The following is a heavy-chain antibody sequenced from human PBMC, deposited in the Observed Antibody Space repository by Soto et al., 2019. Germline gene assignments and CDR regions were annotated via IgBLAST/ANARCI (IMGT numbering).Heavy chain of an antibody. V-gene: IGHV1-2*02. CDR2: INPNSGGT. CDR1: GHTFTDYY. J-gene: IGHJ4*02. D-gene: IGHD6-19*01. CDR3: AREPRGWTYFDY. Sequence: QVQLVQSGAEVKKPGASVKVSCKTSGHTFTDYYIHWVRQAPGHVLEWMGWINPNSGGTNYAQKFQGRVTMTRDTSISTAYMELSRLRSDDTAVYYCAREPRGWTYFDYWCQGTLVTVSS.